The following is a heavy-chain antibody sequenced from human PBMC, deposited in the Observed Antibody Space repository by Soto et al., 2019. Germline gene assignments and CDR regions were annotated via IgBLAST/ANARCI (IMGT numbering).Heavy chain of an antibody. CDR2: ISYHGSDK. V-gene: IGHV3-30-3*01. J-gene: IGHJ4*02. Sequence: QVQLVESGGGVVQPGGSLRLSCAASGFTFSSDAMHWVRQAPGKGLEWVAVISYHGSDKYYADSVKGRFTISRENSKNTLYLEMNSLRADDTAVYYCARSRFYYDTSDYLDYCGQGTLVTVSS. CDR3: ARSRFYYDTSDYLDY. D-gene: IGHD3-22*01. CDR1: GFTFSSDA.